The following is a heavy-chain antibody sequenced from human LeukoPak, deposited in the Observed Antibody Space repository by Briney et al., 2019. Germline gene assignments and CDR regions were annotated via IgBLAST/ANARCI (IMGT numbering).Heavy chain of an antibody. CDR1: GFTFSSYA. D-gene: IGHD3-10*01. V-gene: IGHV3-23*01. J-gene: IGHJ3*02. Sequence: GGSLRLPCAASGFTFSSYAMSWVRQAPGKGLEWVSAISGSGGSTYYADSVKGRFTISRDNSKNTLYLQMNSLRAEDTAVYYCAEPMVRGVIIGAFDIWGQGTMVTVSS. CDR3: AEPMVRGVIIGAFDI. CDR2: ISGSGGST.